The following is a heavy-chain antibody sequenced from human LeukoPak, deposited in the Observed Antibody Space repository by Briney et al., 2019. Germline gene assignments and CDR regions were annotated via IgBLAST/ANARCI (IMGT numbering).Heavy chain of an antibody. CDR1: GFTFSSYG. J-gene: IGHJ3*02. D-gene: IGHD2-15*01. Sequence: PGGSLRLSCAASGFTFSSYGMHWVRQAPGKGLEWVAVIWYDGSNKYYADSVKGRFTISRDNSKSTLYLQMNSLRAEDTAVYYCARWYVAFDIWGQGTMVTVSS. CDR2: IWYDGSNK. V-gene: IGHV3-33*01. CDR3: ARWYVAFDI.